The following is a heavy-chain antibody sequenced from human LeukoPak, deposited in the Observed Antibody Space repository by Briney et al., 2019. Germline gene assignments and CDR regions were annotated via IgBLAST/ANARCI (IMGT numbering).Heavy chain of an antibody. CDR3: AREPSDIALDV. V-gene: IGHV3-30*14. J-gene: IGHJ6*02. D-gene: IGHD2-15*01. Sequence: GRSLRLSCAASGFTFSSYAMHWVRQAPGKGLEWVAVISYDGSNKYYADSVKGRFIISRDNSKNTLYLQMNNLRAEDTAVYYCAREPSDIALDVWGLGTTVTVSS. CDR2: ISYDGSNK. CDR1: GFTFSSYA.